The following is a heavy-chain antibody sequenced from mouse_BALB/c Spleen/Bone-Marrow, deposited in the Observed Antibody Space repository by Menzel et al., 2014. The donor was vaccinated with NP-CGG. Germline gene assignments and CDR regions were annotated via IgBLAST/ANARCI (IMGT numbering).Heavy chain of an antibody. CDR3: ARSYYDYDRAWFAY. CDR1: GYTFTSYT. V-gene: IGHV1-4*01. J-gene: IGHJ3*01. D-gene: IGHD2-4*01. CDR2: INPSSGYT. Sequence: VQLQESGAELARPGASAKMSCKASGYTFTSYTMHWVKQRPGQGLEWIGYINPSSGYTNYNQKFKDKATLTADKSSSTAYMQLSSLTSEDSVVYYCARSYYDYDRAWFAYWGQGTLVTVSA.